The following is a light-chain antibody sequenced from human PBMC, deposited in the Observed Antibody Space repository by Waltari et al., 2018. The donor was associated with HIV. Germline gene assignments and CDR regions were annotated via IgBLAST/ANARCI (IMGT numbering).Light chain of an antibody. J-gene: IGLJ3*02. V-gene: IGLV2-14*01. CDR2: AAA. CDR3: TSSMPGGALL. CDR1: TADILNHHS. Sequence: QSALTQPASVSGSPGQTITISCSTSTADILNHHSISWFRHPPHEAPHLILLAAAIRPSGSPFRYSGSKTDTTASLTISGLQFEDEGDYYCTSSMPGGALLFGGGTKVTVL.